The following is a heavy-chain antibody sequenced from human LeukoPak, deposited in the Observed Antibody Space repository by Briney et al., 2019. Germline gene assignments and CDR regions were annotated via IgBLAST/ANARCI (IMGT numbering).Heavy chain of an antibody. Sequence: GGSLRLSCAASGFTFSSYAMSWVRQAPGQGLEWVSAISGNGGSTYYADSVKGRFTISRDNSKNTLYLQMNSHRAEDKSVYYCAKGTLLGHDGDYWGQGTLVTVSS. CDR3: AKGTLLGHDGDY. V-gene: IGHV3-23*01. J-gene: IGHJ4*02. CDR1: GFTFSSYA. CDR2: ISGNGGST. D-gene: IGHD5-12*01.